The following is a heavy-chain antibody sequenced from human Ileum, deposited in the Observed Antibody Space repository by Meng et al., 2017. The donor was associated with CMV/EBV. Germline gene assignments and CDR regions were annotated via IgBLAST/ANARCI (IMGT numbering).Heavy chain of an antibody. CDR2: IKSKSDGGTT. D-gene: IGHD3-16*01. CDR3: TSDSLRF. J-gene: IGHJ4*02. CDR1: DCTLHSAW. Sequence: SCVTSDCTLHSAWLTWVRQAPGKGLGWVGRIKSKSDGGTTDYAAPVKGRFTLSREDSENTAYLQMNSLTVEDSAVYFCTSDSLRFWGRGALVTVSS. V-gene: IGHV3-15*07.